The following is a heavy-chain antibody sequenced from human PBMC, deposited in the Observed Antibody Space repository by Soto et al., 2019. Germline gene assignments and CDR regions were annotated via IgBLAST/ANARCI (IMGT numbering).Heavy chain of an antibody. Sequence: GGSLRLSCAASGFTFSSYTIHWVRQAPGKGLEWVALILYDGGNKYYADSVKGGFTISRDNSKNTLYLQMNSLRAEDTAVYYCARDNGYSHGHGMDVWGQGTTVTVSS. J-gene: IGHJ6*02. D-gene: IGHD5-18*01. V-gene: IGHV3-30-3*01. CDR2: ILYDGGNK. CDR1: GFTFSSYT. CDR3: ARDNGYSHGHGMDV.